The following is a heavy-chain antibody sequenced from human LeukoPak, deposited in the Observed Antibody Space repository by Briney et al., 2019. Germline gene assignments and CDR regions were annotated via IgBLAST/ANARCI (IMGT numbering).Heavy chain of an antibody. CDR3: ARSRGLELTIAY. Sequence: ASVKVSCKASGYTFTSYYMHWVRQAPGQGLEWMGIINPSGGSTSYAQKFQGRVTMTRDMSTSTVYMELSSLRSEDTAVYYCARSRGLELTIAYWGQGTLVTLSS. D-gene: IGHD1-7*01. J-gene: IGHJ4*02. CDR1: GYTFTSYY. CDR2: INPSGGST. V-gene: IGHV1-46*01.